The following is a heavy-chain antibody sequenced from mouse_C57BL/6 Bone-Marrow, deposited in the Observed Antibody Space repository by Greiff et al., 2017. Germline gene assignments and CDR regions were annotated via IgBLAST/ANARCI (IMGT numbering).Heavy chain of an antibody. CDR3: ARQGRGYAMDY. CDR2: ISSGGSYT. V-gene: IGHV5-6*02. CDR1: GFTFSSYG. Sequence: DVKLVESGGDLVKPGGSLKLSCAASGFTFSSYGMSWVRQTPDKRLEWVATISSGGSYTYYPDSVKGRFTISRDNAKNTRYLQMSSLKSEDTAMYYCARQGRGYAMDYWGQGTSVTVSS. J-gene: IGHJ4*01.